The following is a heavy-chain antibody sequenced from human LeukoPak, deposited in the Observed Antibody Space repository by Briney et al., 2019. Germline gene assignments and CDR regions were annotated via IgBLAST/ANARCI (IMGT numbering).Heavy chain of an antibody. CDR2: IYSGGST. Sequence: GGSLRLSCAASGFTVSSNYMSWVRQAPGKGLEWVSVIYSGGSTYYADSVKGRFTISRDNSKNTLYLQMNSLRAEDTAVYYCAKTVDDCSSTSCRYYYYYYYMDVWGKGTTVTVSS. D-gene: IGHD2-2*01. J-gene: IGHJ6*03. V-gene: IGHV3-66*01. CDR3: AKTVDDCSSTSCRYYYYYYYMDV. CDR1: GFTVSSNY.